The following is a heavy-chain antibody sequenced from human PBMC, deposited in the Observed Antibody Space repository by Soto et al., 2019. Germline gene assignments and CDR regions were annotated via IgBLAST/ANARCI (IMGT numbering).Heavy chain of an antibody. J-gene: IGHJ3*02. Sequence: HPGGSLRLSCAASGFTVSSNYMSWVRQAPGKGLEWVSVIYSGGSTYYADSVKGRFTISRDNSKNTLYLQMNGLRAEDTAVYYCARDQYYYDSSGYYSGGAFDIWGQGTMVTVSS. V-gene: IGHV3-53*01. CDR1: GFTVSSNY. CDR3: ARDQYYYDSSGYYSGGAFDI. D-gene: IGHD3-22*01. CDR2: IYSGGST.